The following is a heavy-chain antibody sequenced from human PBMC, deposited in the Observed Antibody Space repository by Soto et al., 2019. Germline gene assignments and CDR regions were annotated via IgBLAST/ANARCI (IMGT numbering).Heavy chain of an antibody. Sequence: PSETLSLTCTVSGGSISSYYWSWIRQPPGKGLEWIGYIYYSGSTNYNPSLKSRVTISVDTSKNQFSLKLSSVTAADTAVYYCARDSSGQLGDYYYGMDVWGQGTTVTVSS. CDR2: IYYSGST. J-gene: IGHJ6*02. D-gene: IGHD6-19*01. CDR1: GGSISSYY. CDR3: ARDSSGQLGDYYYGMDV. V-gene: IGHV4-59*01.